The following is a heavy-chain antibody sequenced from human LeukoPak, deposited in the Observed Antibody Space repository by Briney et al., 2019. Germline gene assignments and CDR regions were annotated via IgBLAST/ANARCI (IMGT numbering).Heavy chain of an antibody. CDR2: ISAYNGNT. D-gene: IGHD2-8*01. Sequence: ASVKISCKASGYTFTSYGISWVRQAPGQGLEWMGWISAYNGNTNYAQKLQGRVTMTTDTSTSTAYMELRSLRSDDTAVYYCARDVSMLMAGPDAFDIWGQGTMVTVSS. J-gene: IGHJ3*02. V-gene: IGHV1-18*01. CDR3: ARDVSMLMAGPDAFDI. CDR1: GYTFTSYG.